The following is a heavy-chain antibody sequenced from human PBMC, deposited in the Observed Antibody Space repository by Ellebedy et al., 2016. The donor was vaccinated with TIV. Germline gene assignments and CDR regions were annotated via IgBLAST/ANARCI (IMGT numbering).Heavy chain of an antibody. D-gene: IGHD3-22*01. CDR1: GFTFSSYW. CDR3: AGEDRYESVDV. Sequence: PGGSLRLSCATSGFTFSSYWMTWVRQAPGKRPEWLANINQDESTKYLVDSIKGRFTVSRDNTKNSLYLQMNSVRADDAAVYYCAGEDRYESVDVWGQGTTVTVSS. CDR2: INQDESTK. V-gene: IGHV3-7*05. J-gene: IGHJ6*02.